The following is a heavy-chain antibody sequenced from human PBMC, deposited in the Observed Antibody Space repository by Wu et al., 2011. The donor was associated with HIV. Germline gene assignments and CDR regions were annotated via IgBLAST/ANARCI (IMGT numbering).Heavy chain of an antibody. CDR3: AREAAGGWDAFDI. Sequence: VQSGAEVEEAVGPQVKVSCKASGYSFLNYGISWVRQAPGQGLECMGYINPSDGNTASTQNFQGRVAMTRDTSTRTVYMELSSLRSEDTAIYYCAREAAGGWDAFDIWGQGTVVTVSS. CDR2: INPSDGNT. J-gene: IGHJ3*02. CDR1: GYSFLNYG. V-gene: IGHV1-18*01. D-gene: IGHD3-16*01.